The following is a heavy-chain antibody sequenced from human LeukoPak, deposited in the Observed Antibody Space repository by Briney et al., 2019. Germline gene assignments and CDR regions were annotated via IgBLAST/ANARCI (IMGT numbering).Heavy chain of an antibody. Sequence: GASVKVSCKASGYTFTSYDINWVRQATGQGLEWMGWMNPNSGNTGYARKFQGRVTMTRNTSISTAYMELSSLRSEDTAVYYCARGYSYDYYYYGMDVWGQGTTVTVSS. J-gene: IGHJ6*02. D-gene: IGHD5-18*01. CDR3: ARGYSYDYYYYGMDV. CDR2: MNPNSGNT. CDR1: GYTFTSYD. V-gene: IGHV1-8*01.